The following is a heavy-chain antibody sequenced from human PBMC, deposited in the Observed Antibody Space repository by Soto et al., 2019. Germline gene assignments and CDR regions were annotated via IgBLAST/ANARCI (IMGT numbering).Heavy chain of an antibody. Sequence: QVQLMQSGPEVKKPGASVKVSCKASGYTFSSYGISWVRQAPGQGREWMGWISAHNGNTEYAQSLQGRVSMTTDTSTSTAYMELRSLRSDDTAVYYCARDTMITANGFDPWGQGTLVTVSS. CDR1: GYTFSSYG. D-gene: IGHD3-22*01. CDR3: ARDTMITANGFDP. V-gene: IGHV1-18*01. CDR2: ISAHNGNT. J-gene: IGHJ5*02.